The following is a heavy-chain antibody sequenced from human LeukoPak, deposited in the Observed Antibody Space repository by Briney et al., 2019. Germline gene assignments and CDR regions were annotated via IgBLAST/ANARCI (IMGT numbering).Heavy chain of an antibody. CDR2: IIPIFGTA. CDR3: ARDRDYGGNLYAFDI. J-gene: IGHJ3*02. D-gene: IGHD4-23*01. CDR1: GGTFSSYA. Sequence: ASVKVSCKASGGTFSSYAISWVRQAPGQGLEWMGGIIPIFGTANYAQKFQGRVTITADKSTSTAYMELSSLRSEDTAVYYCARDRDYGGNLYAFDIWGQGTMVTVSS. V-gene: IGHV1-69*06.